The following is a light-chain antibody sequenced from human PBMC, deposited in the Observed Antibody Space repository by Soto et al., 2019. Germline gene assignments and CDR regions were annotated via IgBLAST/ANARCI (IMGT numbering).Light chain of an antibody. V-gene: IGLV1-40*01. Sequence: QSVLTRPPSVSGAPGQRVTISCTGSGANIGAGYDVHWFQQLPGTAPKLLIYGNNNRPSWVPDRFSGSKSGTSASLAITWLQADDKADYYCQSYDSSLSVVVFGGGPQVTVL. CDR3: QSYDSSLSVVV. J-gene: IGLJ2*01. CDR2: GNN. CDR1: GANIGAGYD.